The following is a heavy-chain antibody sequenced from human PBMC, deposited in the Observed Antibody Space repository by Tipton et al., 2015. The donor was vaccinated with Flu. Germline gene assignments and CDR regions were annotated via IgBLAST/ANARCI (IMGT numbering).Heavy chain of an antibody. V-gene: IGHV3-21*01. J-gene: IGHJ6*02. CDR2: ISSSSSYI. D-gene: IGHD5-18*01. CDR3: AREDVDTAMEHYYYYGMDV. CDR1: GFTFSSYS. Sequence: SLRLSCAASGFTFSSYSMNWVRQAPGKGLEWVSSISSSSSYIYYADSVKGRFTISRDNAKNSLYLQMNSLRAEDTAVYYCAREDVDTAMEHYYYYGMDVWGQGTTVTVSS.